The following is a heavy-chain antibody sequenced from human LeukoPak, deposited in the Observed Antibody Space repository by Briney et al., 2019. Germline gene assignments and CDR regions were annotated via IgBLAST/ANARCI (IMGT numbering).Heavy chain of an antibody. CDR2: ISSSGSTI. CDR1: GFTFSDYY. Sequence: GGSLRLSCAASGFTFSDYYMSWIRQAPGKGLEWVSKISSSGSTIYYADSVKGRFTISRDKAKNSLYLQMNNLRVEDTAVYYCARVSPAERFFSGAYGNWFDPWGQGTLVTVSS. J-gene: IGHJ5*02. CDR3: ARVSPAERFFSGAYGNWFDP. D-gene: IGHD2-15*01. V-gene: IGHV3-11*01.